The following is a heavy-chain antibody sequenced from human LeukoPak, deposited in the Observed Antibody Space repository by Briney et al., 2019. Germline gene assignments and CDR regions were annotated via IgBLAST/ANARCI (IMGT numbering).Heavy chain of an antibody. CDR2: IYSGGST. D-gene: IGHD1-26*01. CDR3: ARDLYSGSYYFDY. J-gene: IGHJ4*02. Sequence: GGSLRLSCAASGFTVSSNYMSWVRQAPGKGLEWVSVIYSGGSTYYADSVKGRFTISRDNSKNTLYLQMNSLRAEDTAVYYCARDLYSGSYYFDYWGQGTLVTVSS. V-gene: IGHV3-53*01. CDR1: GFTVSSNY.